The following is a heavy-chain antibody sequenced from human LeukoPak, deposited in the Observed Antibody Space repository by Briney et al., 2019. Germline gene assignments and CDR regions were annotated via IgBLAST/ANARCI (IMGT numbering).Heavy chain of an antibody. V-gene: IGHV4-4*02. J-gene: IGHJ6*02. Sequence: SGTLSLTCAVSGDSISNNNWWTWVREPPGKGLEWIGAIHHSGPTYYSPSLKSRVTISVDKSKNQFSLKLTSVTAADTAMYYCARGRDGMEVWGQGTTVTIS. CDR1: GDSISNNNW. CDR2: IHHSGPT. CDR3: ARGRDGMEV.